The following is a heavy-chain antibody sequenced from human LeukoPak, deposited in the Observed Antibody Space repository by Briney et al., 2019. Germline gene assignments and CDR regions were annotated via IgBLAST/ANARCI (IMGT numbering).Heavy chain of an antibody. V-gene: IGHV3-33*01. CDR2: IWHDGSHK. D-gene: IGHD6-19*01. CDR3: ASGVYSSGWYLDY. J-gene: IGHJ4*02. Sequence: PGRSLRLSCAASAFPFSSYGMHWVRQAPGKGLEWVAVIWHDGSHKYYADSVTGRFTISRDNSKNTLYLQMNGLRAEDTAIYYCASGVYSSGWYLDYWGQGTLVTVSS. CDR1: AFPFSSYG.